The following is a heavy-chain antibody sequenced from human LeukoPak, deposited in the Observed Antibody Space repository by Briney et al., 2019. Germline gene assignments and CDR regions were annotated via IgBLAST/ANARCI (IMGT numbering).Heavy chain of an antibody. V-gene: IGHV4-4*02. CDR3: ARVPVDSDELDI. CDR2: IYHSGST. Sequence: SETLSLTCGVSGGSISSSNWWSWVRPPPGKGLEWIGEIYHSGSTNYNPSLESRVSISIDKPKNQFSLKLNSVIAADAAVYYCARVPVDSDELDIWGQGTMVTVS. CDR1: GGSISSSNW. D-gene: IGHD2-15*01. J-gene: IGHJ3*02.